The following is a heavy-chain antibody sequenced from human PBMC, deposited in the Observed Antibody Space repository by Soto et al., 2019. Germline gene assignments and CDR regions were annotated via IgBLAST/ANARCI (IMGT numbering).Heavy chain of an antibody. CDR1: GFSFSSYA. V-gene: IGHV3-33*01. CDR3: ARGDSSSRDLGY. Sequence: QVQLVESGGGVVKPGTSLRLSCAASGFSFSSYAINWVRQAPGKGLEWVGVIWYDVSNKYYAESVQGRVIITRDNSKNTLYLQMNSLRADDTAVYYCARGDSSSRDLGYWGQGTLVTVSS. J-gene: IGHJ4*02. D-gene: IGHD6-13*01. CDR2: IWYDVSNK.